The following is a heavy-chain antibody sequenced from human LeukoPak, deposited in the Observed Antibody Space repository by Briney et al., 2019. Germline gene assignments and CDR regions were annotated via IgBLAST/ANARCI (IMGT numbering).Heavy chain of an antibody. CDR3: ATDPHPNWNSLLHDN. CDR1: AYSISTAYY. Sequence: PSETLSLTCSVSAYSISTAYYWGWIRQPPGKGLEWIGSVLRTGNTHYSSSLKSRVTISVDTSTNQFSLQLRSVTAADTAIYYCATDPHPNWNSLLHDNWGQGTLGTVSS. V-gene: IGHV4-38-2*02. D-gene: IGHD1-7*01. CDR2: VLRTGNT. J-gene: IGHJ4*02.